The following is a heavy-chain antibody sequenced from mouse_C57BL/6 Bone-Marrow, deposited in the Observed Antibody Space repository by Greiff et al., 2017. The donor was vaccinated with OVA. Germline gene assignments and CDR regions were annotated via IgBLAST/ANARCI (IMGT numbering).Heavy chain of an antibody. CDR1: GFTFSSYG. CDR3: ARHSDLFDY. CDR2: ISSGGSYT. J-gene: IGHJ2*01. V-gene: IGHV5-6*01. D-gene: IGHD2-13*01. Sequence: EVKVVESGGDLVKPGGSLKLSCAASGFTFSSYGMSWVRQTPDKRLEWVATISSGGSYTYYPDSVKGRFTISRDNAKNTLYLQMSSLKSEDTAMYYCARHSDLFDYWGQCTTLTVSS.